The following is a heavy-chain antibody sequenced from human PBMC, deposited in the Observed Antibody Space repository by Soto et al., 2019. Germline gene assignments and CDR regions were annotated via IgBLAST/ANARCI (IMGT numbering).Heavy chain of an antibody. D-gene: IGHD3-9*01. Sequence: QAGGSLRLSCVASGFTFSSYGMHWVRQAPGKGLEWVAIISYDGSNTYYADSVKGRFTISRDNSKNTLYLQMNSLRAEDTSVYYCAKEGGLSGYYNVHHYYGIDVWGQGTTVTVSS. CDR3: AKEGGLSGYYNVHHYYGIDV. CDR2: ISYDGSNT. V-gene: IGHV3-30*18. CDR1: GFTFSSYG. J-gene: IGHJ6*02.